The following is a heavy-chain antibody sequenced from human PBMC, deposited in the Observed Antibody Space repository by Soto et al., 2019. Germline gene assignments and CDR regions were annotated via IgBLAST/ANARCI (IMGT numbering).Heavy chain of an antibody. CDR1: GGSISSSSYY. D-gene: IGHD5-12*01. CDR2: IYYSGST. J-gene: IGHJ4*02. Sequence: SETLSLTCTVSGGSISSSSYYWGWIRQPPGKGLEWIGSIYYSGSTYYNPSLKSRVTISVDTSKNQFSLKLSSVTAADTAVYYSARIGVGGYATLDYWGQGTLVTVSS. V-gene: IGHV4-39*01. CDR3: ARIGVGGYATLDY.